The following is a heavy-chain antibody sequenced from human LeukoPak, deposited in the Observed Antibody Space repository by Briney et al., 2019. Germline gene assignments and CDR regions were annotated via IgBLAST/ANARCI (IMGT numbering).Heavy chain of an antibody. CDR1: GFTLSSYA. CDR2: ISYDGTNK. Sequence: GTSLRLSCAASGFTLSSYAMHWVRQAPGKGLEWVAVISYDGTNKYYADSVKGRFTISRDNSKNTLYLQMNSLRAEDTAVYYCARSGYCSSTSCLKAFDYWGQGTLVTVSS. J-gene: IGHJ4*02. V-gene: IGHV3-30-3*01. CDR3: ARSGYCSSTSCLKAFDY. D-gene: IGHD2-2*01.